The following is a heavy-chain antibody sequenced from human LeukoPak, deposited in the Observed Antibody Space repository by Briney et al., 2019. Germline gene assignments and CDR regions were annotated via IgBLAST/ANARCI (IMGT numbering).Heavy chain of an antibody. Sequence: GGSLRLSCAASGFTFDDYAMHWVRQAPGKGLEWVSGISWNSGSIDYADSVKGRFTISRDNAKNSLYLQVNSLRAEDTALYYCAKSPKGSGYYEPIDYWGQGTLVTVSS. V-gene: IGHV3-9*01. J-gene: IGHJ4*02. CDR1: GFTFDDYA. CDR3: AKSPKGSGYYEPIDY. CDR2: ISWNSGSI. D-gene: IGHD3-22*01.